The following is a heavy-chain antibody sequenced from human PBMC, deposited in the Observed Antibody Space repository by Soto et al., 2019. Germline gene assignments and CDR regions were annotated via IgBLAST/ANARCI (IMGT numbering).Heavy chain of an antibody. Sequence: EVRLLESGGALVQPGGSLRLSCVTSGFRFSSYAMSWVRQAPGKGLEWVAALIGRGDNTQYADSVKGRFTMSRGISKDSLYFQMNTRGAADTAIYYCAKDRCVDGSCYNFDQWGQGTLFTVSS. D-gene: IGHD2-15*01. J-gene: IGHJ4*02. CDR1: GFRFSSYA. V-gene: IGHV3-23*01. CDR3: AKDRCVDGSCYNFDQ. CDR2: LIGRGDNT.